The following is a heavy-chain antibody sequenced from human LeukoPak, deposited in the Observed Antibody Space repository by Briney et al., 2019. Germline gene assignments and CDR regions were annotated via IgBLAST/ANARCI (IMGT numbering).Heavy chain of an antibody. V-gene: IGHV3-23*01. CDR3: AREGAPYSSSWYVY. CDR1: GFTFSSYA. J-gene: IGHJ4*02. D-gene: IGHD6-13*01. Sequence: GGSLRLSCAASGFTFSSYAMSWVRQAPGKGLEWVSAISGSGGSTYYADSVKGRFTISRDNAKNSLYLQMNSLRAEDTAVYYCAREGAPYSSSWYVYWGQGTLVAVSS. CDR2: ISGSGGST.